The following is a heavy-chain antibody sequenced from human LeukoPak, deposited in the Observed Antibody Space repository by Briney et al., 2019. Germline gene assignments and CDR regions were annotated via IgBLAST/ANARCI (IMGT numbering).Heavy chain of an antibody. CDR2: ISVNGGTT. Sequence: TGGSLRLSCAASGFTFSSYAMTWVRQAPGKGLEWVSSISVNGGTTYYAGSVKGRFTISRDSSKNTLYLQMSSLRAEDTAVYYCVKGGGNVRRYFEYWGQGTLVTVSS. J-gene: IGHJ4*02. CDR1: GFTFSSYA. V-gene: IGHV3-23*01. CDR3: VKGGGNVRRYFEY. D-gene: IGHD4-23*01.